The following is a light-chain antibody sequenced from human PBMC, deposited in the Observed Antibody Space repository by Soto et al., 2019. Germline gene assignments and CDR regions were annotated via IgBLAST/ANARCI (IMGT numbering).Light chain of an antibody. V-gene: IGLV6-57*03. CDR3: QSYDSSNLWV. CDR2: EDN. CDR1: SGSIASNY. J-gene: IGLJ3*02. Sequence: QSVSESPGKTVTISCTRSSGSIASNYVQWYQQRPGSAPTTVIYEDNQRPSGVPDRFSGSIDSSSNSASLTISGLKTEDEADYYCQSYDSSNLWVFGGGTQLTVL.